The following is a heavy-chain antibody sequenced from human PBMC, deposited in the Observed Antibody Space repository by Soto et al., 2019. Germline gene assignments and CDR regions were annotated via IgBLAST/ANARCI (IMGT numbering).Heavy chain of an antibody. Sequence: QVQLVQSGAEVKKPGASVKVSCKASGYTFTSYGISWVRQAPGQGLEWMGWISAYNGNTNYPQKLQGRVTMTTDTSTSTAYMELRRLRSDDTAVYYCARDWRPYDSSGDDAFDIWGQGTMVTVSS. CDR1: GYTFTSYG. V-gene: IGHV1-18*01. D-gene: IGHD3-22*01. J-gene: IGHJ3*02. CDR2: ISAYNGNT. CDR3: ARDWRPYDSSGDDAFDI.